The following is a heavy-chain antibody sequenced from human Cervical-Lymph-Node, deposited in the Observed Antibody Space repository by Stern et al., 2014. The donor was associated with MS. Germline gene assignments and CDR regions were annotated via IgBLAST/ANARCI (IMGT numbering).Heavy chain of an antibody. CDR2: IYYTGST. V-gene: IGHV4-39*01. D-gene: IGHD5-24*01. CDR3: ARREMATSPLDP. J-gene: IGHJ5*02. Sequence: VHLVESGPGLVKPSETLSLTCSVSGGSIRTSGYHWGWIRQPPGKGLEWIGNIYYTGSTYYKPSLKSRVTISVDTSKNPFSLKLTSATAADTAMYYCARREMATSPLDPWGQGILVTVSS. CDR1: GGSIRTSGYH.